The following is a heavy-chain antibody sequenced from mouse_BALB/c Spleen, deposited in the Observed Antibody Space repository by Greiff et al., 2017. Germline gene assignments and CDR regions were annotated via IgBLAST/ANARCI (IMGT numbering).Heavy chain of an antibody. J-gene: IGHJ4*01. Sequence: VQLQQSGAELVKPGASVKLSCTASGFNIKDTYMHWVKQRPEQGLEWIGRIDPANGNTKYDPKFQGKATITADTSSNTAYLQLSSLTSEDTAVYYCASSDYDLYAMDYWGQGTSVTVSS. D-gene: IGHD2-4*01. CDR3: ASSDYDLYAMDY. CDR2: IDPANGNT. V-gene: IGHV14-3*02. CDR1: GFNIKDTY.